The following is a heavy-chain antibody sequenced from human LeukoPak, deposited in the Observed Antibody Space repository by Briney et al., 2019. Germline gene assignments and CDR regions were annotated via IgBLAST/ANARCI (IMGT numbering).Heavy chain of an antibody. D-gene: IGHD3-10*01. CDR1: GFTFSGYG. V-gene: IGHV3-30*02. CDR3: AKDGAGELWFGELLGYYYYMDV. J-gene: IGHJ6*03. CDR2: IRYDGSNK. Sequence: GGSPRLSCAASGFTFSGYGIHWVRQAPGKGLEWVAFIRYDGSNKYYADSVKGRFTISRDNSKNTLYLQMNSLRAEDTAVYYCAKDGAGELWFGELLGYYYYMDVWGKGTTVTISS.